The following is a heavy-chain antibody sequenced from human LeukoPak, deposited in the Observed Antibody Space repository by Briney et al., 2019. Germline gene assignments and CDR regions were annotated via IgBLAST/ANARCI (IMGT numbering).Heavy chain of an antibody. CDR2: TGTYNGNT. CDR1: GYTFTSYG. Sequence: ASVKVSCKASGYTFTSYGISWVPPAPGRGRGWMGWTGTYNGNTNYAQKLQGRVTMTTDTSTSTAYMELRSLRSDDTAVYYCARVGGGSYYSSDYWGQGTLVTVSS. D-gene: IGHD1-26*01. J-gene: IGHJ4*02. CDR3: ARVGGGSYYSSDY. V-gene: IGHV1-18*01.